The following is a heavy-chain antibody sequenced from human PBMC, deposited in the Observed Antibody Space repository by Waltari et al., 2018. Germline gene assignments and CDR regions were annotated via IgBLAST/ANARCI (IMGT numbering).Heavy chain of an antibody. CDR3: AGRSGSSFRVDY. CDR1: GHTFTNYW. J-gene: IGHJ4*02. V-gene: IGHV5-51*01. CDR2: LYLGHSDT. Sequence: EIQMVQSGAEVSKPGESLKISCKVSGHTFTNYWIGWLRQKPGKSLEWMGILYLGHSDTRYSPSFQGQVTISADKSISTAYLQWSSLKASDTAIYYCAGRSGSSFRVDYWGQGTLVTVS. D-gene: IGHD1-26*01.